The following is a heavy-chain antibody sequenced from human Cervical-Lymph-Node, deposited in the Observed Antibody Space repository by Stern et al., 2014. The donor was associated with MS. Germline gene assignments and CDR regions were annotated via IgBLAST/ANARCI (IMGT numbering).Heavy chain of an antibody. CDR1: GFSLSTSGLG. Sequence: QVTLRESGPALVKPTQTLTLTCTFSGFSLSTSGLGVGWIRQPPGEALEWLAYIYWDYQKRYSPSLKSRLTITKDPSKNQVVLTLTNVDPVDTATYYCAHRTAGPFDYWGQGTLVTVSS. J-gene: IGHJ4*02. CDR2: IYWDYQK. CDR3: AHRTAGPFDY. V-gene: IGHV2-5*02.